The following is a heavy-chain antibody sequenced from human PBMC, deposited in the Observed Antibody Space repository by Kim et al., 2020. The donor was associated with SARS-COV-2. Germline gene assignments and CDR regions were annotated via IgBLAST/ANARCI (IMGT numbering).Heavy chain of an antibody. CDR3: ARGGRSITMVQGVIIPELYYYYGMDV. CDR1: GFTFSSYD. D-gene: IGHD3-10*01. Sequence: GGSLRRSCAASGFTFSSYDMHWVRQATGKGLEWVSAIGTAGDTYYPGSVKGRFTISRENAKNSLYLQMNSLRAGDTAVYYCARGGRSITMVQGVIIPELYYYYGMDVWGQGTTVTVSS. V-gene: IGHV3-13*01. J-gene: IGHJ6*02. CDR2: IGTAGDT.